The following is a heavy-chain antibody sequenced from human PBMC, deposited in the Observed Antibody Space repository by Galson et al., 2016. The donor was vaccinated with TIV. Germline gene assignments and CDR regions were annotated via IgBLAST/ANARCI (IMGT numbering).Heavy chain of an antibody. J-gene: IGHJ4*02. CDR2: ISCEGATK. D-gene: IGHD2-15*01. CDR1: EFTFSDYT. Sequence: SLRLSCAASEFTFSDYTLHWVRQAPGKGLEWVAVISCEGATKHYADSVQGRFTIARDNSENTLYLQMDSLRTEDTAVYYCARARYCSGCSCFIIDSWGQGTLVTVSS. CDR3: ARARYCSGCSCFIIDS. V-gene: IGHV3-30*01.